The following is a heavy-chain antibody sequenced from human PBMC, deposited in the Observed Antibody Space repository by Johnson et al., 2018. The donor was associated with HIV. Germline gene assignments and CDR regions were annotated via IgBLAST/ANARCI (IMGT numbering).Heavy chain of an antibody. CDR3: ARDEPYNLNAFDI. CDR1: GFTFTSYD. CDR2: IGTAGDT. J-gene: IGHJ3*02. Sequence: MQLVESGGGLVQPGGSLRLSCVASGFTFTSYDMHWVRQATGEGLDWISAIGTAGDTLYPGSVKGRFTISRDNAKNSLFLQMNSLRADDTAVYYCARDEPYNLNAFDIWGQGTMVTVSS. V-gene: IGHV3-13*01. D-gene: IGHD5-24*01.